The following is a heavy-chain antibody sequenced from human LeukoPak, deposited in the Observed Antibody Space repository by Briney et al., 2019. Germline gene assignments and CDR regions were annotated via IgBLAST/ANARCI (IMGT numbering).Heavy chain of an antibody. CDR3: ASRKGGSSR. CDR1: GGSFRGYY. Sequence: SETLSLTCAVYGGSFRGYYWSWIRQPPGKGLEWIGEINHSGSTNYNPSLKSRVTISVDTSKNQFSLKLSSVTAADTAVYYCASRKGGSSRWGQGTLVTVSS. J-gene: IGHJ4*02. D-gene: IGHD1-14*01. V-gene: IGHV4-34*01. CDR2: INHSGST.